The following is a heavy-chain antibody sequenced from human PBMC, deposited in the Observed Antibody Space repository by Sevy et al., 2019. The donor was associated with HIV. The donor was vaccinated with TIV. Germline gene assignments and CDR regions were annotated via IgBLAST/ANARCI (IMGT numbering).Heavy chain of an antibody. J-gene: IGHJ4*02. D-gene: IGHD6-6*01. CDR3: ASSPAWQLVREHYFDY. CDR1: GFTFSSYS. CDR2: ISSSSSYI. V-gene: IGHV3-21*01. Sequence: GGSLRLSCAASGFTFSSYSMNWVRQAPGKGLEWVSSISSSSSYIYYADSVKGRFTISRDNAKNSLYLQMNSLRAEDTAVYYCASSPAWQLVREHYFDYWGQGTLVTVSS.